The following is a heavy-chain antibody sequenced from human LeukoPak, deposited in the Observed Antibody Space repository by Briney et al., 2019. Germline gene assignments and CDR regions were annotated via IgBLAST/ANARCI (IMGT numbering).Heavy chain of an antibody. V-gene: IGHV3-66*02. Sequence: GGSLRLSCTASGFTVSSNYMTWVRRAPGKGLEWVSIIYSSGTTYYADSVKGRFTISRDNSKNTLDLQMNSLRTEDTAVYYCARTGYLKPIDSWGQGTLVTVSS. CDR2: IYSSGTT. CDR3: ARTGYLKPIDS. CDR1: GFTVSSNY. J-gene: IGHJ4*02. D-gene: IGHD3-9*01.